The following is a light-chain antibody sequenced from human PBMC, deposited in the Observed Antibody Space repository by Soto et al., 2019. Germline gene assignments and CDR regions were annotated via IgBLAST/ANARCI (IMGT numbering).Light chain of an antibody. CDR2: GAS. CDR3: QQYDNWPPTT. Sequence: EIVMTQSPGTLSVSPGERATLSCRASQSVSTNLAWYQQKPGQAPRLLIYGASTRATGIPARFSGRGSGTEFTLTTSGLQSEDFAVYSCQQYDNWPPTTFGQGARLEIK. CDR1: QSVSTN. J-gene: IGKJ5*01. V-gene: IGKV3-15*01.